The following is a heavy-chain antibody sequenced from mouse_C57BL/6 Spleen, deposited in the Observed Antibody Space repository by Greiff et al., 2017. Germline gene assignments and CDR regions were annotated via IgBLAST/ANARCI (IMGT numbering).Heavy chain of an antibody. J-gene: IGHJ1*03. CDR3: ALITTVVATYWYFDV. CDR1: GYTFTSYW. CDR2: INPSNGGT. V-gene: IGHV1-53*01. Sequence: QVQLQQPGTELVKPGASVKLSCKASGYTFTSYWMHWVKQRPGQGLEWIGNINPSNGGTNYNEKFKSKATLTVDKSSSTAYMQLSSLTSEDSAVYCCALITTVVATYWYFDVWGTGATVTVSS. D-gene: IGHD1-1*01.